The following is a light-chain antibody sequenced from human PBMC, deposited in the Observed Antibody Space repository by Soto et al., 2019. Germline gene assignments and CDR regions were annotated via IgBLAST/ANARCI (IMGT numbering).Light chain of an antibody. J-gene: IGKJ3*01. CDR3: QHYGRSPGLFT. V-gene: IGKV3-20*01. Sequence: EIVLTQSPGTLALPPVERAKLSCSSSQSVSGSYLAWYQQKPGQAPRLLICGASSRATGIPERFSGSGSGTDFSLTIRRLETEDFAVYYCQHYGRSPGLFTCG. CDR2: GAS. CDR1: QSVSGSY.